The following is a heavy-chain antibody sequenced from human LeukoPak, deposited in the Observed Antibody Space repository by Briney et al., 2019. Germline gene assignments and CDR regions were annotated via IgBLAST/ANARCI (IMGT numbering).Heavy chain of an antibody. V-gene: IGHV3-23*01. CDR2: ISGSGGST. CDR3: ARPKTKVASGAFDI. CDR1: GFTFSSYA. Sequence: GGSLRLSCAASGFTFSSYAMSWVRQAPGKGLEWVSAISGSGGSTYYADSVKGRFTISRDNAKNSLYLQMNSLRAEDTAVYYCARPKTKVASGAFDIWGQGTMVTVSS. J-gene: IGHJ3*02. D-gene: IGHD5-12*01.